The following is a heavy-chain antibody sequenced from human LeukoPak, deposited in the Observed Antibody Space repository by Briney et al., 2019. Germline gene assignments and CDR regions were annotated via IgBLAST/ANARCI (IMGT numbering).Heavy chain of an antibody. D-gene: IGHD3-22*01. V-gene: IGHV3-21*01. CDR3: ARNPSGYRHYGEDY. Sequence: GGSLRLSCAASGFTFSSYSMNWVRQAPGKGLEWVSSISSSSSYIYYADSVKGRFTISRDNAKNSLYLQINSLRAEDTAVYYCARNPSGYRHYGEDYWGQGTLVTVSS. J-gene: IGHJ4*02. CDR2: ISSSSSYI. CDR1: GFTFSSYS.